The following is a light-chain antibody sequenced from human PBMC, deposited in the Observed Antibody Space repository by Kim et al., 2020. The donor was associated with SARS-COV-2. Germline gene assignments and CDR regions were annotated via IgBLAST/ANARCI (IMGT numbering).Light chain of an antibody. CDR2: DAS. CDR1: QSVSSY. CDR3: QQRSSWPPGYT. J-gene: IGKJ2*01. Sequence: EIVLTQSPATLSLSPGERATLSCRASQSVSSYLAWYQQKPGQAPRLLIYDASNRATGIPARFRGSGSGTDFTLTISSLEPEDFAVYYCQQRSSWPPGYTFGQGTKLEI. V-gene: IGKV3-11*01.